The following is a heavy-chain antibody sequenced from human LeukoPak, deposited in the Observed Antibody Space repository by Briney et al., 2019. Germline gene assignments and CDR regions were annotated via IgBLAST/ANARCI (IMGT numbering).Heavy chain of an antibody. CDR1: GYSFTSYW. D-gene: IGHD2-15*01. CDR2: IYPGDSDT. J-gene: IGHJ4*02. V-gene: IGHV5-51*01. Sequence: GESLKISCKGSGYSFTSYWIGWVRQMSGKGLEWMGIIYPGDSDTRYSPSFQGQVTIPANKSISTAYLQWSSLKASHTAMYYCARPYCSGGSCYSGHFDYWGQGTLVTVSS. CDR3: ARPYCSGGSCYSGHFDY.